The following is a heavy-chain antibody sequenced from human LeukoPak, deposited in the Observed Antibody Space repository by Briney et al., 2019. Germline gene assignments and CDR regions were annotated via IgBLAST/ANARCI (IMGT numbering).Heavy chain of an antibody. V-gene: IGHV3-7*01. Sequence: GGSLRLSCAASGFTFSSYWMSWVRQAPGKGLEWVANIKQDGSEKYYVDSVKGRFTISRDNAKNSLYLQMNSLRAEDTAVYYCASWPKQQQDNYFDYWGQGTLVTVSS. CDR2: IKQDGSEK. D-gene: IGHD6-13*01. J-gene: IGHJ4*02. CDR3: ASWPKQQQDNYFDY. CDR1: GFTFSSYW.